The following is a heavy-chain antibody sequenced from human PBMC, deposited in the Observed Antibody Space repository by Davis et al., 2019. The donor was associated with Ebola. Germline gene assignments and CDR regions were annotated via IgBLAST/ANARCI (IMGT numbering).Heavy chain of an antibody. V-gene: IGHV3-48*02. J-gene: IGHJ3*02. CDR3: VRDYLFALDI. Sequence: GESLKISCAASGFTFSSYAMSWVRQAPGKGLEWVSYIGTRGDPTVYADSVKGRFTVSRDDANNSLSLLMSSLRDEDTAVYYCVRDYLFALDIWGQGTMVTVSS. CDR2: IGTRGDPT. CDR1: GFTFSSYA.